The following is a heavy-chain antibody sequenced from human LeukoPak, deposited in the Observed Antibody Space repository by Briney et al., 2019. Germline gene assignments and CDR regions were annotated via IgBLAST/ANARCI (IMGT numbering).Heavy chain of an antibody. D-gene: IGHD6-6*01. Sequence: GGSLRLSCAASGFTFSSYGMHWVRQAPGKGLEWVAVTWHDGSNKLYADPVKGRFTISRDNSKNTLYLQMNSLRADDTAVYYCARDRGSSPFDYWGQGTLVTVSS. CDR3: ARDRGSSPFDY. J-gene: IGHJ4*02. CDR2: TWHDGSNK. CDR1: GFTFSSYG. V-gene: IGHV3-33*01.